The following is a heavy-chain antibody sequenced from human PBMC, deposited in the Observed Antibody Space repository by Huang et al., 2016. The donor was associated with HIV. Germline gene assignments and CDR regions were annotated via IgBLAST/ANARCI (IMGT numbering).Heavy chain of an antibody. V-gene: IGHV1-8*03. J-gene: IGHJ5*02. CDR3: ARGPRYNWLDP. CDR1: GYSFTTYD. Sequence: QVQLVQSGPEVKKPGASVKVSCRASGYSFTTYDINWVRQAPGQGLEWMGWMKPKSGNTNYAQRFQGRITFTRDTSTSTAYMELSSLRSDDAAFYYCARGPRYNWLDPWGQGTLVTVSS. CDR2: MKPKSGNT.